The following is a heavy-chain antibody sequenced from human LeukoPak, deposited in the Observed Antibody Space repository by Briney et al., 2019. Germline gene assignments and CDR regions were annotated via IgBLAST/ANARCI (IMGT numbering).Heavy chain of an antibody. CDR2: ISYDGSNK. CDR1: GFTFSNYD. J-gene: IGHJ4*02. V-gene: IGHV3-30*03. CDR3: GRVMSDYYFDY. D-gene: IGHD2-8*01. Sequence: GGSLRLSCAASGFTFSNYDMHWVRQAPGKGLEWVAVISYDGSNKYYADSVKGRFTISRDNSKNTLDLQMNSLRAEDTAVYYCGRVMSDYYFDYWGQGTLVTVSS.